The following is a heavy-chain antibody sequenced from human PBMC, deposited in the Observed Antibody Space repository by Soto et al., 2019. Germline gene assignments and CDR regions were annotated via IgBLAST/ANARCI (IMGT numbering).Heavy chain of an antibody. CDR2: ISYDGNVK. V-gene: IGHV3-30*03. CDR1: GFSFSNHG. J-gene: IGHJ4*02. D-gene: IGHD2-21*02. CDR3: ARRSSQGRTAHGTYFDY. Sequence: QVQLAESGGGVVQPGRSLRISCAASGFSFSNHGMQWVRQAPGKGLEWVAVISYDGNVKYYTDSVKGRFTISRDNSQSTLFLQMDSLRPEDAAVYYCARRSSQGRTAHGTYFDYWGQGTLVTVSS.